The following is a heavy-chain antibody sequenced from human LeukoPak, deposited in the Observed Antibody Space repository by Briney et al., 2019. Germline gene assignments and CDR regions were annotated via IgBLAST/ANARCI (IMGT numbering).Heavy chain of an antibody. CDR3: ARDAVAATQTFSYGMDV. Sequence: GGSLRLSCAASGFSFSSFGIHWVRQAPGKGLEWVAIVWYDGSNKHYADSVKGRFTISRDNSKNTLYLQMNSLRAEDTAVYYCARDAVAATQTFSYGMDVWGQGTTVTVSS. J-gene: IGHJ6*02. D-gene: IGHD2-15*01. CDR2: VWYDGSNK. V-gene: IGHV3-33*01. CDR1: GFSFSSFG.